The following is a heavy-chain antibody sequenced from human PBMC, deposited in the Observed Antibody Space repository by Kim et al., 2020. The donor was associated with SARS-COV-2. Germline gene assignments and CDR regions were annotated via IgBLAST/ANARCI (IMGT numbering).Heavy chain of an antibody. V-gene: IGHV3-23*01. CDR2: ITEGADHT. CDR1: RFTFTTYG. D-gene: IGHD3-10*01. Sequence: GGDGRLSCAASRFTFTTYGMMWVCQAPGSGLEWVSMITEGADHTYYADSVKGRFTISRANSKNTLNLQMNALRADDTAISYCVSYYGSRSVGDYWGRGTL. CDR3: VSYYGSRSVGDY. J-gene: IGHJ4*02.